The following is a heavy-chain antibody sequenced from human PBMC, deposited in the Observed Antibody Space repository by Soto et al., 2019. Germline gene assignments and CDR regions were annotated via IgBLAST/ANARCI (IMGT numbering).Heavy chain of an antibody. CDR3: ARDRAEPQNYCDY. CDR1: GGTFSSYA. V-gene: IGHV1-69*01. CDR2: IIPIFGTA. J-gene: IGHJ4*02. D-gene: IGHD6-13*01. Sequence: QVQLVQSGAEVKKPGSSVKVSCKASGGTFSSYAXXXXXXXXXQGLEWMGGIIPIFGTANYAQKFQGRVTITADESTXTAYXXLSSLRSEDTAVYYCARDRAEPQNYCDYWGEGTLVTVSS.